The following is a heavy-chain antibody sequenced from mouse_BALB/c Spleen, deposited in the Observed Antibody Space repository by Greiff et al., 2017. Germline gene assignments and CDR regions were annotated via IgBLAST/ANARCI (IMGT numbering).Heavy chain of an antibody. CDR3: ARLESTMITTWFAY. Sequence: VQLKESGPELVKPGASVKISCKASGYTFTDYNMHWVKQSHGKSLEWIGYIYPYNGGTGYNQKFKSKATLTVDNSSSTAYMELRSLTSEDSAVYYCARLESTMITTWFAYWGQGTLVTVSA. J-gene: IGHJ3*01. CDR1: GYTFTDYN. D-gene: IGHD2-4*01. CDR2: IYPYNGGT. V-gene: IGHV1S29*02.